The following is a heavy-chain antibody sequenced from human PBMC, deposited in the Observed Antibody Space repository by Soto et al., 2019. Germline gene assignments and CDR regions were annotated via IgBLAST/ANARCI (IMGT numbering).Heavy chain of an antibody. CDR1: GGSISNAAYS. CDR2: IYPSGMP. V-gene: IGHV4-30-2*01. Sequence: QLQLQESGSGLVKPSHTLSLTCTVSGGSISNAAYSWSWIRQPPGKGLEWIGYIYPSGMPFYNPSLRSRVTISIDRSNDQFSLNLKSVNAADTAVYYCARERGGYGLFDSWGQGTLVTVSS. CDR3: ARERGGYGLFDS. J-gene: IGHJ4*02. D-gene: IGHD5-18*01.